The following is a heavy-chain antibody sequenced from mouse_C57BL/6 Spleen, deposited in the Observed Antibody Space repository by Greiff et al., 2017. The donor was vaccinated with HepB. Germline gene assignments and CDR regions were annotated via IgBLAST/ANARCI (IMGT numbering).Heavy chain of an antibody. D-gene: IGHD2-3*01. CDR2: INYDGSST. Sequence: DVMLVESEGGLVQPGSSMKLSCTASGFTFSDYYMAWVRQVPEKGLEWVANINYDGSSTYYLDSLKSRFIISRDNAKNILYLQMSSLKSEDTATYYCARGESYDGYFFDVWGTGTTVTVSS. CDR3: ARGESYDGYFFDV. J-gene: IGHJ1*03. CDR1: GFTFSDYY. V-gene: IGHV5-16*01.